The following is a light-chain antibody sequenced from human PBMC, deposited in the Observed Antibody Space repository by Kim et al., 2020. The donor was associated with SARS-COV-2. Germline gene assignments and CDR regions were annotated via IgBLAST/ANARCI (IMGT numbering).Light chain of an antibody. Sequence: SSELTQDPAVSVALGQTVRITCQGDSLRSYYASWYQQKPGQAPVLVIYGKNNRPSGIPDRFSGSSSGNTASLTITGAPAEDEADYYCNSRDSSGNRVVFG. J-gene: IGLJ2*01. CDR3: NSRDSSGNRVV. V-gene: IGLV3-19*01. CDR2: GKN. CDR1: SLRSYY.